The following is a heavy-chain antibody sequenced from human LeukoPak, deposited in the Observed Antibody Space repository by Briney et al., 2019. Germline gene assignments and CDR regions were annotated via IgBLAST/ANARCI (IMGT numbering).Heavy chain of an antibody. V-gene: IGHV4-4*07. D-gene: IGHD3-10*01. CDR1: GGSISSYY. Sequence: SETLSLTCTVSGGSISSYYWSWIRQPAGKGLEWIGSIYYSGSTNYNPSLKSRVTISVDTSKNQFSLKLSSVTAADTAVYYCARRVRGVIHYYYYMDVWGKGTTVTVSS. J-gene: IGHJ6*03. CDR3: ARRVRGVIHYYYYMDV. CDR2: IYYSGST.